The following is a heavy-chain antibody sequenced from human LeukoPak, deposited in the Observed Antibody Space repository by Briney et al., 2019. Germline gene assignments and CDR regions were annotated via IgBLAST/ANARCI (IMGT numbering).Heavy chain of an antibody. D-gene: IGHD3-16*02. V-gene: IGHV1-46*01. CDR3: ARGVGYDYVWGSYRPYYFDY. Sequence: GASVKVSCKASGYTFTSYYMHWVRQAPGQGLEWMGIINPSGGSTSYAQKFQGRVTMTRDTSTSTVYMELSSLRSEDTAVYYCARGVGYDYVWGSYRPYYFDYWGQGTLVTVSS. CDR2: INPSGGST. J-gene: IGHJ4*02. CDR1: GYTFTSYY.